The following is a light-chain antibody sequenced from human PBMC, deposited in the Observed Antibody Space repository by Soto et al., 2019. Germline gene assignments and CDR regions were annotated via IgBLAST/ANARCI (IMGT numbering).Light chain of an antibody. V-gene: IGKV3-15*01. CDR3: QQYNNWPTWT. CDR1: QSVGSN. J-gene: IGKJ1*01. CDR2: GAS. Sequence: EIVLTQSPATLSVSPGERVTLYCRSRQSVGSNLAWYQQKPGQAPRLLIYGASTRATGIPARFSGSGSETEFTLTISSLQAEDSAVYFCQQYNNWPTWTFGQGTKVDIK.